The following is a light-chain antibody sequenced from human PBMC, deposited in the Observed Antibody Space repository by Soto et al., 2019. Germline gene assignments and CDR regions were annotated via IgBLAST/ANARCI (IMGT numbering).Light chain of an antibody. CDR3: QHSTTWT. CDR1: QGIVRW. V-gene: IGKV1-5*02. CDR2: AAS. J-gene: IGKJ1*01. Sequence: DIQMTQSPSTLSASVGDRVTIICRASQGIVRWLAWYQQKPGKAPKLLIYAASSLQSGVPSRFSVSGSETEFTLTISSLQPEDFATYSCQHSTTWTFGQGTKVDI.